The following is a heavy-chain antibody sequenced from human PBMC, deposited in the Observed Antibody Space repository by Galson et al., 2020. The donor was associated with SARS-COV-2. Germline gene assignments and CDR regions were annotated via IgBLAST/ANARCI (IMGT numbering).Heavy chain of an antibody. CDR1: GNFFTNYW. Sequence: GESLKISCRVSGNFFTNYWIGWVRQMPGKGLEWMGIIFPGDSDTRYSPSFQGQVSMSADKSISTAYLQWTSLKALDTAMYYCARQGQGHSLDYWGQGTLVTVSS. V-gene: IGHV5-51*01. CDR3: ARQGQGHSLDY. J-gene: IGHJ4*02. CDR2: IFPGDSDT.